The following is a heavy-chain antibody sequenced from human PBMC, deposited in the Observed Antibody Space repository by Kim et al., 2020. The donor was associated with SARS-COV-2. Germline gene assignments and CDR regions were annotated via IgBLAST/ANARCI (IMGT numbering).Heavy chain of an antibody. Sequence: AYSVKGRFTIARDNAKNSLDLQMNSLRAEDTAVYYCARVREGGSSWYYFDYWGQGTLVTVSS. D-gene: IGHD6-13*01. CDR3: ARVREGGSSWYYFDY. V-gene: IGHV3-11*05. J-gene: IGHJ4*02.